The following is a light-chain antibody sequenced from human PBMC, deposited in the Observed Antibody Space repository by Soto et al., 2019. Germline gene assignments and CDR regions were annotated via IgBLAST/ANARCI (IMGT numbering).Light chain of an antibody. Sequence: EIVLTQSPGTLSLSPGERATLSCRASQSVSSSYLAWYQQKPGQAPRLLIYVASSRATGIPDRFSGSGSGTDLTLTISRLEPEDFAVYYCQQYGSSPPGGTFGQGTKVEIK. V-gene: IGKV3-20*01. CDR2: VAS. CDR1: QSVSSSY. J-gene: IGKJ1*01. CDR3: QQYGSSPPGGT.